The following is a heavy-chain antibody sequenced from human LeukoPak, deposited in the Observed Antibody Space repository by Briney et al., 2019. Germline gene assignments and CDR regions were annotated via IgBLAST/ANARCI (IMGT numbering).Heavy chain of an antibody. J-gene: IGHJ4*02. V-gene: IGHV3-33*01. CDR2: IWYDGSDK. CDR3: ARDRYTSSWRTMDY. D-gene: IGHD6-13*01. Sequence: GGSLRLSCAASGFTFSSYGMHWVRQAPGKGLEWVAVIWYDGSDKYYAESVKGRFTISRDNSKNTLYLQMNSLRAEDTAVYYCARDRYTSSWRTMDYWGRGTLVTVSS. CDR1: GFTFSSYG.